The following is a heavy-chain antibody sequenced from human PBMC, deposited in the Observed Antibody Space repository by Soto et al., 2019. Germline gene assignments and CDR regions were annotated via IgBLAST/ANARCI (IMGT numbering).Heavy chain of an antibody. D-gene: IGHD2-2*01. CDR3: ASIVSCSSTSCYDFDY. CDR2: ISSSSSTI. V-gene: IGHV3-48*01. CDR1: GFAFSSYS. J-gene: IGHJ4*02. Sequence: PGGSLRLSCAASGFAFSSYSMNWVRQAPGKGLEWVSYISSSSSTIYYADSVKGRFTISRDNAKNSLYLQMNSLRAEDTAVYYCASIVSCSSTSCYDFDYWGQGTLVTVSS.